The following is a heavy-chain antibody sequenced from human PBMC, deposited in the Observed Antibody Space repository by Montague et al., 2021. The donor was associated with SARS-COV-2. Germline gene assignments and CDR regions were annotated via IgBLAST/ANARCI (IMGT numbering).Heavy chain of an antibody. D-gene: IGHD3-10*01. Sequence: CAISGDSVSSNSAAWNWIRQSPSRGLEWLGRTYYRSKWYNDYAVSVKGRITINPDTSKNRFSLQLNSVTPEDTAVYYCAREYPPPQWFGELDYYGMDVWGQGTTVTVSS. CDR3: AREYPPPQWFGELDYYGMDV. CDR2: TYYRSKWYN. CDR1: GDSVSSNSAA. V-gene: IGHV6-1*01. J-gene: IGHJ6*02.